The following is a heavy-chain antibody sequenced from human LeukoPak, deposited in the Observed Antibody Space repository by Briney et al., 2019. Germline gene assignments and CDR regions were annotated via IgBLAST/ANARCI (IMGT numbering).Heavy chain of an antibody. CDR2: IYYSGST. CDR1: GGSISSHY. CDR3: ARDPDYGGKPGAFDI. D-gene: IGHD4-23*01. Sequence: SETLSLTCTVSGGSISSHYWSWIRQPPGKGLEWIGYIYYSGSTNYNPSLKSRVTISVDTSKYQFSLKLSSVTAADTAVYYCARDPDYGGKPGAFDIWGQGTMVTVSS. V-gene: IGHV4-59*11. J-gene: IGHJ3*02.